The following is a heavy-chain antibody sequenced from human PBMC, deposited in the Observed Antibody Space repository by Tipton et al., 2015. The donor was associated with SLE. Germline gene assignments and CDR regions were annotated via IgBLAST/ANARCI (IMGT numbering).Heavy chain of an antibody. Sequence: TLSLTCTVSGDSISSYYWSWIRQPPGKGLEWIGYIYYSGGTNYNPSLKSRVTISVDTSKNQFSLKLSSVAAADTAVYYCAGVFSLAYYYYYMDVWGKGTTVTVSS. CDR2: IYYSGGT. V-gene: IGHV4-59*12. CDR1: GDSISSYY. CDR3: AGVFSLAYYYYYMDV. D-gene: IGHD3-3*02. J-gene: IGHJ6*03.